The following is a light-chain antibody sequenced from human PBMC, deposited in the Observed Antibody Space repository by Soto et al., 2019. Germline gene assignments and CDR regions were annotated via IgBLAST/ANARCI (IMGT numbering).Light chain of an antibody. CDR3: QQYNNWPPIT. CDR1: QSVRSN. V-gene: IGKV3D-15*01. Sequence: EIVMTQSPATLSVSAGGRATLSFRARQSVRSNLAWYQQKPGQAPRLLIYDASTRATGIPARFSGSGSGTEFILTISSLQSEDFGVYYCQQYNNWPPITFGQGTRLEIK. J-gene: IGKJ5*01. CDR2: DAS.